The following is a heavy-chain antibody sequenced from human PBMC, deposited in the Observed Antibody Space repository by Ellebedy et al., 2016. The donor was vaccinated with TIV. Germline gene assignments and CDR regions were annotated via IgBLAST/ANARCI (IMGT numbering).Heavy chain of an antibody. Sequence: PGGSLRLSCAGSGFSFNNYALSWVRQAPGKGLEWVSTISSTGSRTYYADSVEGRFIISRDNSKKTLDLQMNSLRAEDTAVYYCAKGRGGGSDTSAPRYYFDYWGLGTLVTVSS. CDR2: ISSTGSRT. CDR3: AKGRGGGSDTSAPRYYFDY. CDR1: GFSFNNYA. J-gene: IGHJ4*02. V-gene: IGHV3-23*01. D-gene: IGHD3-22*01.